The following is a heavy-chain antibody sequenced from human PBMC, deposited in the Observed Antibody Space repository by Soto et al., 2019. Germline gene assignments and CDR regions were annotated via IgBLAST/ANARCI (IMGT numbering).Heavy chain of an antibody. V-gene: IGHV3-21*01. Sequence: EVQLVESGGGLVKPGGSLRLSCAASGFTLSSYSMNWVRQAPGKGLEWVSSISSSSSYIYYADSVKGRFTISRDNAKNSLYLQMNSLRAEDTAVYYCARGYCSGGSCFRVGAFDIWGQGTMVTVSS. CDR1: GFTLSSYS. D-gene: IGHD2-15*01. CDR2: ISSSSSYI. CDR3: ARGYCSGGSCFRVGAFDI. J-gene: IGHJ3*02.